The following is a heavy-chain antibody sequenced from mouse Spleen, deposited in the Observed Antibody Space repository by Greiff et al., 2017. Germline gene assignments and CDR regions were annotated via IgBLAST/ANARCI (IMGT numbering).Heavy chain of an antibody. J-gene: IGHJ4*01. D-gene: IGHD4-1*01. CDR1: GYTFTSYW. CDR3: TRDWDLYYAMDY. Sequence: EVQLVESGTVLARPGASVKMSCKTSGYTFTSYWMHWVKQTPGQGLEWMGAIYPGNSDTSYNQKFKGKAKLTAVTSASTAYMELSSLTHEDSAVYYCTRDWDLYYAMDYWGQGTSVTVS. CDR2: IYPGNSDT. V-gene: IGHV1-5*01.